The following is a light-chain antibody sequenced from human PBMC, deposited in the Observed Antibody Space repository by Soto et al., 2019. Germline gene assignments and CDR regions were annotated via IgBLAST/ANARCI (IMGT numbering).Light chain of an antibody. J-gene: IGLJ1*01. Sequence: LTQPASETVSTWQAITTSYNGTSRDVGNYNLVSWYQQHPGKGPKFMIYEVSKRPSGVSDRFSGSKSGNTASLTISGLQADDEADYYCCSYASGSTYVFGTGTKVTVL. V-gene: IGLV2-23*02. CDR2: EVS. CDR1: SRDVGNYNL. CDR3: CSYASGSTYV.